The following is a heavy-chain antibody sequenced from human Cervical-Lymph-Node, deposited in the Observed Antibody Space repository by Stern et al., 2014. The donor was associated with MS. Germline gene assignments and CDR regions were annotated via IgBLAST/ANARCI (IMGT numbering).Heavy chain of an antibody. Sequence: QMQLVQSGSQVRKPGASVKVSCQASGYTFISYDIFWVRQATGQGLEWMGWMNPNNANTGHAQKFQGRVTMTRNISISTAYMELSSLRSDDTAVYYCMRGGFSYGYGLDAWGQGTAVIVSS. D-gene: IGHD5-18*01. CDR2: MNPNNANT. CDR3: MRGGFSYGYGLDA. CDR1: GYTFISYD. V-gene: IGHV1-8*01. J-gene: IGHJ6*02.